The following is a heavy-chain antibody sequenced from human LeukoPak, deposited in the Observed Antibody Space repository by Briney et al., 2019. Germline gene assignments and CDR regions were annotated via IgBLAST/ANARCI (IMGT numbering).Heavy chain of an antibody. D-gene: IGHD3-16*01. CDR3: ARGGSPTYYFDY. V-gene: IGHV1-69*13. CDR1: GYTFTSYG. Sequence: SVKVSCKASGYTFTSYGISWVRQAPGQGLEWMGGIIPIFGTANYAQKFQGRVTITADESTSTAYMELSSLRSEDTAVYYCARGGSPTYYFDYWGQGTLVTVSS. J-gene: IGHJ4*02. CDR2: IIPIFGTA.